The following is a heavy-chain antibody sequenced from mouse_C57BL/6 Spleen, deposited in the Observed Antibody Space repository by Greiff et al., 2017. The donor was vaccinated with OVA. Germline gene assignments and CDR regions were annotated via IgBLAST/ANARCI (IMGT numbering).Heavy chain of an antibody. D-gene: IGHD1-1*01. Sequence: EVKLVESGGGLVQPGGSLSLSCAASGFTFTDYYMSWVRQPPGKALEWLGFIRNKANGYTTEYSASVKGRYTISRDNSQSILYLQMNALRAEDSATEYCARYPVGAKDAMDYWGQGTSVTVSS. CDR1: GFTFTDYY. J-gene: IGHJ4*01. CDR3: ARYPVGAKDAMDY. CDR2: IRNKANGYTT. V-gene: IGHV7-3*01.